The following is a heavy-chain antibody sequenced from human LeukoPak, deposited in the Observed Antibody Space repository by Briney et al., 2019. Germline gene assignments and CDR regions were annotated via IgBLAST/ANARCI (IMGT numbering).Heavy chain of an antibody. J-gene: IGHJ4*02. CDR2: ISSSSSYI. V-gene: IGHV3-21*01. CDR3: ARPRYYYDSSGYLW. CDR1: GFTFSSST. Sequence: GGSLRLSWAAAGFTFSSSTMNWVRQAPGKVLEWVSSISSSSSYIYYADSVKGRFTISRDNAKNSLYLQMNSLRAEDTAVYYCARPRYYYDSSGYLWWGQGTLVTVSS. D-gene: IGHD3-22*01.